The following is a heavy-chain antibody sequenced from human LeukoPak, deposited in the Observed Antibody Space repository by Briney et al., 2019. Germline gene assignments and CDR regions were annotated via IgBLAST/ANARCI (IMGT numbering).Heavy chain of an antibody. Sequence: SSETLSHTCAVYGGSSSGYYWSWVRQPPGRGLEWIGEINHSGSTNYNPSLKSRVTIIVDTSKKQFSLKLRSMTAADPAVYYCARASVARLLSYWGQETLVTVSS. D-gene: IGHD6-19*01. CDR3: ARASVARLLSY. V-gene: IGHV4-34*01. CDR1: GGSSSGYY. CDR2: INHSGST. J-gene: IGHJ4*02.